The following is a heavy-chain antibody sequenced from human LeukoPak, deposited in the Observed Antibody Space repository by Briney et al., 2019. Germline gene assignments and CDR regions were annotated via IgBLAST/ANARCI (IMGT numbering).Heavy chain of an antibody. CDR3: ATRAHVGNIGVFDI. J-gene: IGHJ3*02. V-gene: IGHV1-18*01. Sequence: GASVKVSCKASGYTFTSYGISWVRQAPGQGLEWMGWISAYNGNTNYAQKLQGRVTMTTDTSTSTAYMELSSLRSEDTAVYHCATRAHVGNIGVFDIWGQGTMVTVSS. D-gene: IGHD2-8*01. CDR2: ISAYNGNT. CDR1: GYTFTSYG.